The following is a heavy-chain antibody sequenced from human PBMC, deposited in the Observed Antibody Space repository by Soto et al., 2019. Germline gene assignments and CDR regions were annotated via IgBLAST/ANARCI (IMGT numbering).Heavy chain of an antibody. V-gene: IGHV3-21*01. CDR2: ITVGSSHI. CDR1: GFPFSAYN. D-gene: IGHD3-16*01. Sequence: GGSLRLSCTGSGFPFSAYNINWVRQARGKGLEWVSSITVGSSHIYQPNSMKGRFTISRDDAKNSVYLQIDSLRDEDTALYYCSRSPEVGVRGAYWGQGTLVTVSS. CDR3: SRSPEVGVRGAY. J-gene: IGHJ4*02.